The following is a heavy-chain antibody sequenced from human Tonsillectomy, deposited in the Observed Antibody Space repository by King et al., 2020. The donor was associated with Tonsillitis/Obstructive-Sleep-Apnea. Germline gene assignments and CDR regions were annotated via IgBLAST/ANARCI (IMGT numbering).Heavy chain of an antibody. D-gene: IGHD3-10*01. CDR1: GFTFSSYA. J-gene: IGHJ4*02. Sequence: VQLVESGGGVVQPGRSLRLSCAASGFTFSSYAMHVVRQAPGKGLEWVAVISYDGSNKYYADSVKGRFTISRDNSKNTPYLQMNSLRAEDTAVYYCARAPSPRGRYFDYWGQGTLVTVSS. V-gene: IGHV3-30*01. CDR3: ARAPSPRGRYFDY. CDR2: ISYDGSNK.